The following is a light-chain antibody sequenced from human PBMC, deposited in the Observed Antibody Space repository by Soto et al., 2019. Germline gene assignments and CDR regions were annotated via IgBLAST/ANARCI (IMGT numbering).Light chain of an antibody. CDR1: QSVGSN. CDR2: GAS. CDR3: QQRDKWPRT. J-gene: IGKJ2*01. Sequence: DIVLTQSPATLSLSPGERATHSCRASQSVGSNLAWFQHKPGQAPRLLIYGASNRATDIRGRFSGRGSGTDFTLTISSLESGDSAVYYCQQRDKWPRTFGQGTKLEIK. V-gene: IGKV3-11*01.